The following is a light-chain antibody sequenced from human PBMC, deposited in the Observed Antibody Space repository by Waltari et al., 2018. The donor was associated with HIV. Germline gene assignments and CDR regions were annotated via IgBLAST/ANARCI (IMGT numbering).Light chain of an antibody. CDR3: AAWDDNLNGYV. V-gene: IGLV1-44*01. Sequence: QSVLTQPPSASGTPGQRVTFSCSGRSSNIGSNTVNWYRQFPGTAPKFLVNSNNQVPAGVPDRFSCSKSGTSASLAISGLQSEDEADYYCAAWDDNLNGYVFGAGTKVTVL. CDR1: SSNIGSNT. J-gene: IGLJ1*01. CDR2: SNN.